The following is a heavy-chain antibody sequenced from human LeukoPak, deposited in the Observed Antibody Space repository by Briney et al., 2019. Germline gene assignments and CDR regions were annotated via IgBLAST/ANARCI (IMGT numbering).Heavy chain of an antibody. V-gene: IGHV1-58*01. CDR3: AADPSYSSGYRYYFDY. D-gene: IGHD3-22*01. Sequence: TSVKVSCKTSGFTFISSAVQWVRQARGQRLEWIGWIVFGSGNTNYAQKFQERVTITRDMSTSTAYMELSSLRSEDTAVYYCAADPSYSSGYRYYFDYWGQGTLVTVSS. CDR2: IVFGSGNT. J-gene: IGHJ4*02. CDR1: GFTFISSA.